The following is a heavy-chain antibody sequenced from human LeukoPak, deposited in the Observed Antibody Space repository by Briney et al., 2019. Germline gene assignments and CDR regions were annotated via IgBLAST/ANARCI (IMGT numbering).Heavy chain of an antibody. Sequence: ASVKVSCKASGYTFTSYDINWVRQATGQGLEWMGWMNPNSGNTGYAQKFQGRVTITRNTSIGTAYMELSSLRSEDTAVYYCARSYVGATPDFDYWGQGTLVTVSS. CDR3: ARSYVGATPDFDY. D-gene: IGHD1-26*01. CDR1: GYTFTSYD. V-gene: IGHV1-8*03. CDR2: MNPNSGNT. J-gene: IGHJ4*02.